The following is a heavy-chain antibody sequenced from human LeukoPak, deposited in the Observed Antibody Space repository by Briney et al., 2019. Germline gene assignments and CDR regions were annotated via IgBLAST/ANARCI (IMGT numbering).Heavy chain of an antibody. CDR1: GFTFSNAW. D-gene: IGHD5-18*01. CDR3: PTGPGYSYGFVAFDI. Sequence: GGSLRLSCAASGFTFSNAWMSWVRQAPGKGLEWVGRIKSKTDGGTTDYAAPVKGRFTISRDDSKNTLYLQMNRLKIEDTAVYYCPTGPGYSYGFVAFDIWGQGTMVTVSS. V-gene: IGHV3-15*01. CDR2: IKSKTDGGTT. J-gene: IGHJ3*02.